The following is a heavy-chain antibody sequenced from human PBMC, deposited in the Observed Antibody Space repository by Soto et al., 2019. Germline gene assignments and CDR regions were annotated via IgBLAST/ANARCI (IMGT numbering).Heavy chain of an antibody. Sequence: HPGGSLRLSCAASGFTFSSYGMHWVRQAPGKGLEWVAVISYDGSNKYYADSVKGRFTISRDNSKNTLYLQMNSLRAEDTAVYYCAKERTIVVVVAAPPDVWGQGTTVTVSS. J-gene: IGHJ6*02. CDR3: AKERTIVVVVAAPPDV. V-gene: IGHV3-30*18. CDR2: ISYDGSNK. D-gene: IGHD2-15*01. CDR1: GFTFSSYG.